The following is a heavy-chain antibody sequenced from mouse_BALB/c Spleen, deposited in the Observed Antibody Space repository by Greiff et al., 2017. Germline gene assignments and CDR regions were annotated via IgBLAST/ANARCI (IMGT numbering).Heavy chain of an antibody. CDR2: ISSGGST. Sequence: DVHLVESGGGLVKPGGSLKLSCAASGFTFSSYAMSWVRQTPEKRLEWVASISSGGSTYYPDSVKGRFTISRDNARNILYLQMSSLRSEDTAMYYCARGATGFDYWGQGTTLTVSS. CDR1: GFTFSSYA. V-gene: IGHV5-6-5*01. CDR3: ARGATGFDY. D-gene: IGHD1-1*01. J-gene: IGHJ2*01.